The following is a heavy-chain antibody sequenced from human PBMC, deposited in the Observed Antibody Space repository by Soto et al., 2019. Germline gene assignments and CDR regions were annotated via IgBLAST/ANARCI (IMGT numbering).Heavy chain of an antibody. D-gene: IGHD2-21*02. CDR1: GGTISRYY. CDR3: ARDLWGYCGTDCYPLDV. V-gene: IGHV4-59*01. CDR2: MYNTGST. Sequence: QVQLQESGPGLVKPSETLSLTCTVSGGTISRYYWSWIRQPPGKGLEWIGYMYNTGSTVYNPSFKSRATIAVYTSKNQFSLKLNSVTAADTAVYYCARDLWGYCGTDCYPLDVWGQGTTVTVSS. J-gene: IGHJ6*02.